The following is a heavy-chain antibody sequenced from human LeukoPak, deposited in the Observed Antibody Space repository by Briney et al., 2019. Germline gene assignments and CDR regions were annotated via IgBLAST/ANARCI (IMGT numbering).Heavy chain of an antibody. Sequence: PSETLSLTCTVSGGSISSRSDYWGWIRQPPGKGLEWIGRIYYSGSTYYNPSLKSRVTISVDTSKNHFSLKLSSVTAADTAVYYCARYTAGYCSGGSCYSFDYWGQGTLVTVSS. CDR2: IYYSGST. D-gene: IGHD2-15*01. CDR3: ARYTAGYCSGGSCYSFDY. J-gene: IGHJ4*02. CDR1: GGSISSRSDY. V-gene: IGHV4-39*02.